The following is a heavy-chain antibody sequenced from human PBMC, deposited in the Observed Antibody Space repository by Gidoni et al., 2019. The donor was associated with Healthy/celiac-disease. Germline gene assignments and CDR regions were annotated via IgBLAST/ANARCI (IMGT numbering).Heavy chain of an antibody. V-gene: IGHV3-11*01. D-gene: IGHD2-2*01. CDR3: ARAETIPAAPDNGMDV. Sequence: QVQLVESGGGLVTPGGSLRLSCAASGFTFIYYYMSWIRQAPGKGLEWVSYISSSGSTIYYADSVKGRFTISRDNAKNSLYLQMNSLRAEDTAVYYCARAETIPAAPDNGMDVWGQGTTVTVSS. CDR2: ISSSGSTI. J-gene: IGHJ6*02. CDR1: GFTFIYYY.